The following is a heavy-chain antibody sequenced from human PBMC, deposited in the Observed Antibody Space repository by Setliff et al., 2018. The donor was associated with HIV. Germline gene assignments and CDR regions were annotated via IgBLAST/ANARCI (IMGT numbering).Heavy chain of an antibody. CDR2: SSESGSST. CDR1: RFKFTSYD. CDR3: ARLSPPDDYGDLGGVDY. V-gene: IGHV3-23*01. J-gene: IGHJ4*02. Sequence: GGSLRLSCATYRFKFTSYDMYWVRQAPGTGLEWVSISSESGSSTLNADSVKGRFTISRDNSRSALYVQMSSLRAEDTAVSFCARLSPPDDYGDLGGVDYWGQGTLVTVSS. D-gene: IGHD4-17*01.